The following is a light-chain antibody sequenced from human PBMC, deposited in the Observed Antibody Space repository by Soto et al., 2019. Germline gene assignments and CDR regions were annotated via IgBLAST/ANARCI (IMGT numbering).Light chain of an antibody. J-gene: IGKJ2*01. CDR1: QSISNY. V-gene: IGKV1-39*01. CDR3: QQSYSTPLYT. Sequence: DLQMTQSPSSLSASVGDRVTITCRASQSISNYLNWYQQKPGKAPKLLIYAASSLQSGVPSRFSGSGSGTDFTLTISSLQPEDFATYYCQQSYSTPLYTFGQGTKLEIK. CDR2: AAS.